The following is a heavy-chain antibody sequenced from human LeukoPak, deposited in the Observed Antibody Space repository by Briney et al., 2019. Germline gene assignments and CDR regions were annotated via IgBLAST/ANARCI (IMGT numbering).Heavy chain of an antibody. D-gene: IGHD6-13*01. J-gene: IGHJ4*02. Sequence: GGSLRLSCAASGFTFSSYVMSWVRQAPGKGLEWVSAISRGGGTTYYADSVKGRFTISRDNSKNTLYLQMTSLRAEDTAVYYCAKASSRWYFDGWGQGTLVTVSS. CDR2: ISRGGGTT. V-gene: IGHV3-23*01. CDR1: GFTFSSYV. CDR3: AKASSRWYFDG.